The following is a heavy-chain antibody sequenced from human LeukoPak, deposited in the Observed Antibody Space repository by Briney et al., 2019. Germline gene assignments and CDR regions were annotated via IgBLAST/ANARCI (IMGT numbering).Heavy chain of an antibody. CDR2: MNPNSGNT. D-gene: IGHD3-3*02. CDR3: ARVLGWYYYYYMDV. CDR1: GYTFTSYG. V-gene: IGHV1-8*02. Sequence: GSTVKVSCKTSGYTFTSYGLSWVRQAPGQGLEWMGWMNPNSGNTGYAQKFQGRVTMTRNTSISTAYMELSSLRSEDTAVYYCARVLGWYYYYYMDVWGKGTTVTVSS. J-gene: IGHJ6*03.